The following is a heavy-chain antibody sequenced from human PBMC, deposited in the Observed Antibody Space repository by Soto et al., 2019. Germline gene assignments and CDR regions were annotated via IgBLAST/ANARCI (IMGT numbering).Heavy chain of an antibody. J-gene: IGHJ4*02. CDR2: IYYSGST. Sequence: PSETLSLTCTVSGGSISSGGYYWSWIRQHPGKGLEWIGYIYYSGSTYYNPSLKSRVTISVDTSKNQFSLKLSSVTAADTAVYYCARGSSGSSGYYYGYYFDYWGQGTLVTVSS. CDR3: ARGSSGSSGYYYGYYFDY. V-gene: IGHV4-31*03. CDR1: GGSISSGGYY. D-gene: IGHD3-22*01.